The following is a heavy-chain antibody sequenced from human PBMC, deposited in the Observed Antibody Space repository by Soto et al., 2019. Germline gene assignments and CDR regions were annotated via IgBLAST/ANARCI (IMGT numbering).Heavy chain of an antibody. V-gene: IGHV3-43D*04. CDR3: AKDTGTDYDFWSGYYPALRPRGRGNHGMDV. J-gene: IGHJ6*02. CDR2: ISWDGGST. Sequence: PGGSLRLSCAASGFTFDDYAMHWVRQAPGKGLEWVSLISWDGGSTYYADSVKGRFTISRDNSKNSLYLQMNSLRAEDTALYYCAKDTGTDYDFWSGYYPALRPRGRGNHGMDVWGQGTTVTVSS. CDR1: GFTFDDYA. D-gene: IGHD3-3*01.